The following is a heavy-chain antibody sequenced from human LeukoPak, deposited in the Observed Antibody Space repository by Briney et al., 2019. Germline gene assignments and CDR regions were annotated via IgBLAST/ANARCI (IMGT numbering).Heavy chain of an antibody. CDR1: GFTFDDYA. Sequence: GGSLRLSCAASGFTFDDYAMHWVRQAPGKGLEWVSGISWNSGSIGYADSVKGRFTISRDNAKNSLYLQMNSLRAEDMALYYCAREYYYDSSSYHPWGQGTLVTVSS. J-gene: IGHJ5*02. V-gene: IGHV3-9*03. D-gene: IGHD3-22*01. CDR3: AREYYYDSSSYHP. CDR2: ISWNSGSI.